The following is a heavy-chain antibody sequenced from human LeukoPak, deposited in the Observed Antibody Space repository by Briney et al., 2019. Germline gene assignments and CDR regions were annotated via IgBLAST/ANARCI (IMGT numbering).Heavy chain of an antibody. V-gene: IGHV1-8*01. CDR3: AIGLTMIKRARRYGMDV. CDR1: GYTFTSYD. CDR2: INPNSGNT. Sequence: ASVKVSCKASGYTFTSYDINRVRQAPGQGHEWKRCINPNSGNTGYAQKFQGKGTMTRNTSISTAYMELSSLRSEDTAVYYCAIGLTMIKRARRYGMDVWGQGTTVTVSS. D-gene: IGHD3-22*01. J-gene: IGHJ6*02.